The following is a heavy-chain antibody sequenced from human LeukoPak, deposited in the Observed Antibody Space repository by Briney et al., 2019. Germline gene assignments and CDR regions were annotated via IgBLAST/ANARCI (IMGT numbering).Heavy chain of an antibody. V-gene: IGHV3-21*01. D-gene: IGHD6-19*01. Sequence: GGSLRLSCAASGFTFSSYTMNWVRQAPGKGLEWVSSIDNTYNHIDYADSPKGRFTISRDNAKNSLYLQMNSLSAEDTAVYYCAREFSNGGWYYFDYWGQGTLVTVSS. J-gene: IGHJ4*02. CDR3: AREFSNGGWYYFDY. CDR2: IDNTYNHI. CDR1: GFTFSSYT.